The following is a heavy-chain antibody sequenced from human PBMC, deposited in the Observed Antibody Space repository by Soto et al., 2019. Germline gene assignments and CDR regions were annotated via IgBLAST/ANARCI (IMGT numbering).Heavy chain of an antibody. V-gene: IGHV3-23*01. CDR3: AKGGYCSSTSCYVGMIDY. J-gene: IGHJ4*02. CDR2: ISGSGGST. CDR1: GFTFSSYA. D-gene: IGHD2-2*01. Sequence: GGSLRLSCAASGFTFSSYAMSWVRQAPGKGLEWVSAISGSGGSTYYADSVKGRFTISRDNSKNTLYLQMNSLRAEDTAVYYCAKGGYCSSTSCYVGMIDYWGQGTLVTVSS.